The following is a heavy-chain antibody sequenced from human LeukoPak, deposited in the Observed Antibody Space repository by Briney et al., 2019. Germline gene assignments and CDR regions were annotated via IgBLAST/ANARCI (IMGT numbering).Heavy chain of an antibody. Sequence: GGSLRLSCAASGFTFSSYAMSWVRQAPGKGLEWVSANSGSGGSTYYADSVKGRFTISRDNSKNTLYLQMNSLRAEDTAVYYCAKEVIFWSGPPPDYWGQGTLVTVSS. CDR3: AKEVIFWSGPPPDY. J-gene: IGHJ4*02. D-gene: IGHD3-3*01. CDR2: NSGSGGST. CDR1: GFTFSSYA. V-gene: IGHV3-23*01.